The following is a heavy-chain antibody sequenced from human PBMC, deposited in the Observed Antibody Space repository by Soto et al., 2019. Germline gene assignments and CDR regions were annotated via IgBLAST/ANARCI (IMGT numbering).Heavy chain of an antibody. CDR2: IRSSGNRT. J-gene: IGHJ3*02. CDR1: GSPFSSYA. CDR3: ARFGSGSDAFDI. D-gene: IGHD3-3*01. V-gene: IGHV3-23*01. Sequence: EVQLLESGGGLVQPGGSLRLSCAASGSPFSSYAMTWVRQAPGKGLEWVSGIRSSGNRTDYADSAKGRFTISRDNSKHTLYLQMNSLRAEDTAIYYCARFGSGSDAFDIWGQGTMVTVSS.